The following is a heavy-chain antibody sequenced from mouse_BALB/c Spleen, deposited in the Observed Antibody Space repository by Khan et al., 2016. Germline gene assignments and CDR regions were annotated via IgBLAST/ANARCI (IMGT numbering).Heavy chain of an antibody. Sequence: EVELVESGGGLVQPGGSRKLSCAASGFTFRSFGMHWVRQAPEQGLEWVAYISSGASTIYYTETLKGRFTISRDKSTNTLFLQLNSLRSAETAMYYCSRGSIYSLDYWGQGTSVTVSS. J-gene: IGHJ4*01. CDR1: GFTFRSFG. D-gene: IGHD1-1*02. CDR2: ISSGASTI. V-gene: IGHV5-17*02. CDR3: SRGSIYSLDY.